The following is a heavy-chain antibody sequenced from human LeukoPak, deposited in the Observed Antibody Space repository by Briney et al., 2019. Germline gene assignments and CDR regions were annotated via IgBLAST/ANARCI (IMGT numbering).Heavy chain of an antibody. V-gene: IGHV3-7*01. J-gene: IGHJ4*02. CDR1: GFTFSSYW. D-gene: IGHD3-22*01. CDR3: ARVYYDSSGYYLFFDY. Sequence: PGGSLRLSCAASGFTFSSYWMSWVRQAPGKGLEWVASIKRDGSEKYYVDSVKGRFTISRDNAKNSLYLQMNSLRAEDTAVYYCARVYYDSSGYYLFFDYWGQGTLVTVS. CDR2: IKRDGSEK.